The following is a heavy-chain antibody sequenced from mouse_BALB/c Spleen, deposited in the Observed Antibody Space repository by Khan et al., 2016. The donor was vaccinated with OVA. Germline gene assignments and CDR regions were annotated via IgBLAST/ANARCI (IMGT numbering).Heavy chain of an antibody. V-gene: IGHV1-7*01. J-gene: IGHJ2*01. Sequence: QLQQSGAELAKPGASVKMYCKASGYTFINYWILWVKQRPGQGLEWIGYINPSTGYTEYNQNFKDKATLTADKSSSTAYMQRSSLTSEDSAVYYCARRGLRWDFDYGGQGTTLTVSS. CDR2: INPSTGYT. CDR1: GYTFINYW. CDR3: ARRGLRWDFDY. D-gene: IGHD1-1*01.